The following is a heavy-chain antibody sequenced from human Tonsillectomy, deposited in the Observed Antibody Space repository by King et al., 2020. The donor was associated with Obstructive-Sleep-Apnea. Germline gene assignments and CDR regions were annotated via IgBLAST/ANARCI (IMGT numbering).Heavy chain of an antibody. Sequence: QLQESGPGLVEPSETLSLTCTVSGASVNSFYWSWIRQSAGEGLEWNWRIYTCWSTDYNPSLNSRLTMSVDTAKNQFSLKLTSVTSADTAVYYCARVGETIYYYYGMDVWGQGTTVNVSS. CDR3: ARVGETIYYYYGMDV. CDR1: GASVNSFY. J-gene: IGHJ6*02. D-gene: IGHD1-7*01. CDR2: IYTCWST. V-gene: IGHV4-4*07.